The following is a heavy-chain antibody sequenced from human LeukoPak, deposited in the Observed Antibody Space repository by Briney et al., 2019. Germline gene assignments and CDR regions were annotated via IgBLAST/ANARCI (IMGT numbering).Heavy chain of an antibody. CDR3: AKGSTKAYCSGGSCYRSIYYYMDV. CDR2: ISGSGGST. CDR1: GFTFSSYA. V-gene: IGHV3-23*01. Sequence: GGSLRLSCAASGFTFSSYAMSWVRQAPGKGLEWVSAISGSGGSTYYADSVKGRFTISRDNSKNTLYLQMNSLRAEDTAAYYCAKGSTKAYCSGGSCYRSIYYYMDVWGKGTTVTVSS. J-gene: IGHJ6*03. D-gene: IGHD2-15*01.